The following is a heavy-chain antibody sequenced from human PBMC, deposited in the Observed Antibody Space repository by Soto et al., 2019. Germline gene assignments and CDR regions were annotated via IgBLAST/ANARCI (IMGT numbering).Heavy chain of an antibody. D-gene: IGHD6-19*01. CDR1: GRSISSSSYY. CDR3: ASLLPVAEIPELWDYYYYGMDV. J-gene: IGHJ6*02. V-gene: IGHV4-39*07. CDR2: IYYSGST. Sequence: TPETLSLTCTVSGRSISSSSYYWGWIRQPPGKGLEWIGSIYYSGSTYYNPSLKSRVTISVDTSKNQFSLKLSSVTAADTAVYYCASLLPVAEIPELWDYYYYGMDVWGQGTTVTVSS.